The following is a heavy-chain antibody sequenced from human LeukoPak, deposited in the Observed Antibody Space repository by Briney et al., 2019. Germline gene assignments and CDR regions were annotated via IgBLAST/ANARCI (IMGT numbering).Heavy chain of an antibody. CDR2: INHSGST. Sequence: SETLSLTCTVSGGSISSYYWSWIRQPPGKGLEWIGEINHSGSTNYNPSLKSRVTISVDTSKNQLSLKLSSVTAADTAVYYCARDRHIVVVRDAFDIWGQGTMVTVSS. V-gene: IGHV4-34*01. D-gene: IGHD2-21*01. CDR1: GGSISSYY. CDR3: ARDRHIVVVRDAFDI. J-gene: IGHJ3*02.